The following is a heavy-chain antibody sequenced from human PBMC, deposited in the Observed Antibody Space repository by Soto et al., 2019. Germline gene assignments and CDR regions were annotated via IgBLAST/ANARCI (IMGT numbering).Heavy chain of an antibody. CDR1: GFTFSSYA. D-gene: IGHD6-13*01. CDR2: ISGSGGST. CDR3: ALKQLPAAGTLYFDY. V-gene: IGHV3-23*01. J-gene: IGHJ4*02. Sequence: EVQLLESGGGLVQPGGSLRLSCAASGFTFSSYAMSWVRQAPGKGLEWVSAISGSGGSTYYADSVKGRFTISRDNTKNTLYLQMNSLRAEDTAVYYCALKQLPAAGTLYFDYWGQGTLVTVSS.